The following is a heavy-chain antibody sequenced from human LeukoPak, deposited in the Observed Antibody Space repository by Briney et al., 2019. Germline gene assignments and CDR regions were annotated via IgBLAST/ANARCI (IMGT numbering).Heavy chain of an antibody. J-gene: IGHJ3*02. V-gene: IGHV1-18*01. CDR2: ISAYNGNT. CDR1: GYTFTNYG. CDR3: ARDQSVRLLQTSSTYFKHVFAI. Sequence: ASVKVSCKTSGYTFTNYGISWVRPAPGLGLEWMGWISAYNGNTNYAQKVQGRVTMTTDTSMSTTYMELRSLRFDDTAVYYCARDQSVRLLQTSSTYFKHVFAIWGQGSMVTVSS. D-gene: IGHD6-13*01.